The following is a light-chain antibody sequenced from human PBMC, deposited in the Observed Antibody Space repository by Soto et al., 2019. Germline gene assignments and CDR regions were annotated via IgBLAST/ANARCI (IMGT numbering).Light chain of an antibody. J-gene: IGKJ1*01. Sequence: EIVLTQSPATLSFSPGERATLSCRASQSVSSSYLAWYQQKPGQAPRLLIYGASTRATGIPARFSGSGSGTDFTLTISSLQSEDFAVYYCQQYNNWPQTFGQGTKVDNK. CDR2: GAS. CDR3: QQYNNWPQT. CDR1: QSVSSSY. V-gene: IGKV3-15*01.